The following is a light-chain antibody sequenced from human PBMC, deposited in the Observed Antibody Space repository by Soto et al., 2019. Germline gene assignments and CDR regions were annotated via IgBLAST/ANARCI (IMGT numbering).Light chain of an antibody. CDR3: SSYTGSTTLVV. CDR1: SSDVGGYNY. Sequence: QSVLTQPASVSGSPGQSITISCTGISSDVGGYNYVSWYQQHPGKAPKLMIYDVSNRPSGVSNRFSGSKSGNTASLTISGLQAEDEADYYCSSYTGSTTLVVFGTGTKVTVL. CDR2: DVS. V-gene: IGLV2-14*03. J-gene: IGLJ1*01.